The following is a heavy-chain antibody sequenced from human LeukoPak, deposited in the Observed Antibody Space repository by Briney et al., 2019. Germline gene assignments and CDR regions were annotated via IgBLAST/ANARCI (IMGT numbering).Heavy chain of an antibody. CDR3: AREGYYDSSGYYYGN. CDR1: GFTVSSNY. V-gene: IGHV3-53*01. J-gene: IGHJ4*02. CDR2: IYSGGST. D-gene: IGHD3-22*01. Sequence: PGGSLRLSCAASGFTVSSNYMSWVRQAPGKGLERVSVIYSGGSTYYAASVKGRFTISRDNSKNTLYLQMNSLRAEDTAVYYCAREGYYDSSGYYYGNWGQGTLVTVSS.